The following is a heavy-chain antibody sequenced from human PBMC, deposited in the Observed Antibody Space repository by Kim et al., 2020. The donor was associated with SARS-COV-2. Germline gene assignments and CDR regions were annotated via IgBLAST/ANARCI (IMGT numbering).Heavy chain of an antibody. Sequence: GGSLRLSCAASGFTFSSYWMSWVRQAPGKGLEWVANIKQDGSEKYYVDSVKGRFTISRDNAKNSLYLQMNSLRAEDTAVYYCARAMETRGYCSGGSCLYGYWGQGTLVTVSS. V-gene: IGHV3-7*03. D-gene: IGHD2-15*01. CDR1: GFTFSSYW. CDR2: IKQDGSEK. J-gene: IGHJ4*02. CDR3: ARAMETRGYCSGGSCLYGY.